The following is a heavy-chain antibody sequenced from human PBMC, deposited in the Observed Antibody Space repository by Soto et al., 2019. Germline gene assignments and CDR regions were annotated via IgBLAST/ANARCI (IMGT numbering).Heavy chain of an antibody. CDR2: ISPKSGGT. CDR1: GYNFIDFH. Sequence: QVRLVQSGAEVKKPGASVKVSCEASGYNFIDFHIHWVRQAPGQGFEWMGRISPKSGGTNYAQKFEVRVTMTWDTSLNTAYMELSSLKSDDTAVYYCARPPGYISDWYSFDLWGEGTRVTVSS. J-gene: IGHJ4*02. CDR3: ARPPGYISDWYSFDL. V-gene: IGHV1-2*02. D-gene: IGHD3-9*01.